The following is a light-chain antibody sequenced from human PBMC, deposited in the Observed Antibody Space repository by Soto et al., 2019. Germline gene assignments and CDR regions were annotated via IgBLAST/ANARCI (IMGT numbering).Light chain of an antibody. V-gene: IGKV1-39*01. CDR1: QNINNY. J-gene: IGKJ4*01. CDR2: AAS. Sequence: DIQMTQSPSSLSASVGDRVTITCRASQNINNYLNWYHQKPGKAPKLLIYAASSLQSGVPLRFSGSGSGTDFTLTISSLQPEDVATYYCQQYSTYPLTFGGGTKVEIK. CDR3: QQYSTYPLT.